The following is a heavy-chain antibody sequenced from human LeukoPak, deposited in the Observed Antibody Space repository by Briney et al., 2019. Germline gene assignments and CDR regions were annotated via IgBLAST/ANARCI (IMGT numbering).Heavy chain of an antibody. J-gene: IGHJ3*02. CDR2: ISSGGGPT. D-gene: IGHD2-15*01. V-gene: IGHV3-48*03. Sequence: PGGSLRLSCAASGFTFSSYEMTWVRQAPGTGLEWVSYISSGGGPTFYADSVKGRFTISRDTAKNLLYLQMNNLRGGDTALYYCARDISSSTRAFDIWGQGTMVTVSS. CDR1: GFTFSSYE. CDR3: ARDISSSTRAFDI.